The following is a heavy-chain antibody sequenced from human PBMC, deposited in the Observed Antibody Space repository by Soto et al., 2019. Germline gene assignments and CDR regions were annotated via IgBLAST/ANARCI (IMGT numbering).Heavy chain of an antibody. V-gene: IGHV3-15*01. CDR2: IKSKTDGGTT. D-gene: IGHD4-17*01. Sequence: GGSLRLSCAASGFTFSNAWMSWVRQAPGKGLEWVGRIKSKTDGGTTDYAAPVKGRFTISRDDSKNTLYLQMNSLKTEDTAVYYCTTDPTVTTPFDAFDIWGQGTMVTVSS. CDR1: GFTFSNAW. CDR3: TTDPTVTTPFDAFDI. J-gene: IGHJ3*02.